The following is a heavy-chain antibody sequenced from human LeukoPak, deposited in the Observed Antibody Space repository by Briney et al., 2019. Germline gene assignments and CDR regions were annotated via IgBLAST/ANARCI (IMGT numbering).Heavy chain of an antibody. Sequence: GGSLRLSCTGPGFTFRDYTIIWVRQAPAKGQESVGFIKNKAYGGTTEYAASMKGRFTISRDDSKSIAYLQMNSLETEDTAVYYCTRSNWAYYYDSSGFNWGQGTLVTVSS. V-gene: IGHV3-49*04. CDR1: GFTFRDYT. J-gene: IGHJ4*02. CDR3: TRSNWAYYYDSSGFN. CDR2: IKNKAYGGTT. D-gene: IGHD3-22*01.